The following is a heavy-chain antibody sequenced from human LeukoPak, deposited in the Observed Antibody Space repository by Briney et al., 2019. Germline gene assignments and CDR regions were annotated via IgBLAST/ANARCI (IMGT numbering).Heavy chain of an antibody. D-gene: IGHD2-21*02. J-gene: IGHJ5*02. CDR3: ARDYCTRGGDCYKEDLFDP. V-gene: IGHV1-18*01. CDR1: GYTFAIYG. Sequence: ASVKVSCKASGYTFAIYGMSWVRQAPGQGLEWMVWISPYDGDTNYAQNFEGRVTMTTETSTSTAYMELRSLRSDDTAIYYCARDYCTRGGDCYKEDLFDPWGQGTLVTVSS. CDR2: ISPYDGDT.